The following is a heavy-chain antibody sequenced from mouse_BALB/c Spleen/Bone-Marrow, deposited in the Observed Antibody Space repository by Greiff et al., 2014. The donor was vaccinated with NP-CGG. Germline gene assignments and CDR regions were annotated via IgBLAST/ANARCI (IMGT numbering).Heavy chain of an antibody. V-gene: IGHV1-9*01. CDR1: GYTFSSYW. Sequence: QVQLQQSGAELMKPGASVRISCKATGYTFSSYWIEWVKQRPGHGLEWIGEILPGSGSTNYNEKFKGKATFTADTSSNTAYMQLSSLTSEDFAVYYCARGDYFDYWGQGTTLTVSS. CDR3: ARGDYFDY. CDR2: ILPGSGST. J-gene: IGHJ2*01.